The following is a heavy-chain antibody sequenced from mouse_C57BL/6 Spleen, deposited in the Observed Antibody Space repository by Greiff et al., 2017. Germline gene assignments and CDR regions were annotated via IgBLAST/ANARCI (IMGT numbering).Heavy chain of an antibody. CDR1: GYTFTSYW. CDR3: GRERVTGDCGC. D-gene: IGHD2-13*01. Sequence: VQLQQPGAELVRPGSSVKMSCKASGYTFTSYWMDWVKQRPGQGLEWIGNIYPSDSETNYNQKFKAKATLTVDKSSSTAYMRLSSLTSEDSAVYYCGRERVTGDCGCWGKAPTLTVS. V-gene: IGHV1-61*01. J-gene: IGHJ2*01. CDR2: IYPSDSET.